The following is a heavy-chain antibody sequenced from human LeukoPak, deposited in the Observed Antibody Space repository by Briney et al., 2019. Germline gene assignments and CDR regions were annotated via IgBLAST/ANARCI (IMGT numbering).Heavy chain of an antibody. CDR3: ARCKIGSHFDY. D-gene: IGHD1-26*01. CDR1: GLTVTNTY. Sequence: GGSLRLSCAASGLTVTNTYMSWVRQAPGKGLEWVSVIYIGGSTYYAESVKGRFTISRDSSENTVYLQMTSLRVEDTAVCYCARCKIGSHFDYWGQGTLVTVSS. CDR2: IYIGGST. V-gene: IGHV3-53*01. J-gene: IGHJ4*02.